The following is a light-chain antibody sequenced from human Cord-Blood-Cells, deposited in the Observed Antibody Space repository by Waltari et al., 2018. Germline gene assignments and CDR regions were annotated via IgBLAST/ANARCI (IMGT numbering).Light chain of an antibody. CDR3: CSYAGSYTWV. CDR1: TSNVGGYNF. CDR2: DDS. J-gene: IGLJ3*02. V-gene: IGLV2-11*01. Sequence: SALTQLRSLSGSPGQSVPTSSPGTTSNVGGYNFVTWYKQHPGKPPKLMIYDDSKRPSGVPDRFSGSKSGTAASLTISGLQAEDEADYYCCSYAGSYTWVFGGGTKLTVL.